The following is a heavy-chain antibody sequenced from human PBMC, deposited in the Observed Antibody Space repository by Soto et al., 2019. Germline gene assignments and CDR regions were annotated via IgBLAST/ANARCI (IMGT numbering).Heavy chain of an antibody. J-gene: IGHJ6*02. D-gene: IGHD3-3*01. CDR3: AKDIADFWSGYNALYYYYGMDV. V-gene: IGHV3-23*01. Sequence: GGSLRLSCAASGFTFSSYAMSWVRQAPGKGLEWVSAISGSGGSTYYADSVKGRFTISRDNSKNTLYLQMNSLRAEDTAVYYCAKDIADFWSGYNALYYYYGMDVWGQGTTVTVSS. CDR2: ISGSGGST. CDR1: GFTFSSYA.